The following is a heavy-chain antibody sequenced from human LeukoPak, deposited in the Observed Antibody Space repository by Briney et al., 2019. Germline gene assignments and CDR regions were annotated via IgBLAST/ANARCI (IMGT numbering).Heavy chain of an antibody. Sequence: ASVKVSCKASGYTFTGYYMHWVRQAPGQGLEWMGWINPNSGGTNYAQKFQGRVTMTRDTSITTVYMELISLTSGDTAVYYCARDRYYGSGSNYMDLWGKGTTVTISS. CDR3: ARDRYYGSGSNYMDL. CDR1: GYTFTGYY. J-gene: IGHJ6*03. CDR2: INPNSGGT. D-gene: IGHD3-10*01. V-gene: IGHV1-2*02.